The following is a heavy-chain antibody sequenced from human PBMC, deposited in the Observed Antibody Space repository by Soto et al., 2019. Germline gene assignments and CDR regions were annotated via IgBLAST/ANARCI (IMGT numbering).Heavy chain of an antibody. CDR1: GGSVSSGNFY. Sequence: QVQLQESGPGLVKPSETLSLTCTVSGGSVSSGNFYWSWIRQPPWKGLEWIGYVYYSGSTNYNPSLKSRVTISVDTSKNQFSLKLSSVTAADTAVYYCARGGSSSYRLWYYYGMDVWGQGTTVTVSS. D-gene: IGHD6-6*01. J-gene: IGHJ6*02. CDR2: VYYSGST. CDR3: ARGGSSSYRLWYYYGMDV. V-gene: IGHV4-61*01.